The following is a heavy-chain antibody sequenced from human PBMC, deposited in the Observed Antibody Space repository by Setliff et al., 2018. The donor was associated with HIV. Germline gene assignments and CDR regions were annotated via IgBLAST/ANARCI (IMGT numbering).Heavy chain of an antibody. CDR2: IYTSGST. V-gene: IGHV4-4*09. J-gene: IGHJ5*02. D-gene: IGHD6-19*01. CDR1: GGSISSYY. Sequence: SETLSLTCTVSGGSISSYYWSWIRQPPGKGLEWIGYIYTSGSTNYNPSLKSRVTISVDTSKNQFSLKLSSVTAADTAVYYCARQKGYSSGWYIGSWFDPWGQGTLVTSPQ. CDR3: ARQKGYSSGWYIGSWFDP.